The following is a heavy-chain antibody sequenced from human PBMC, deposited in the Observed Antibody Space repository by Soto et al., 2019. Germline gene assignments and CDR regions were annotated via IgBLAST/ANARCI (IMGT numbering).Heavy chain of an antibody. CDR1: GGSISSYY. Sequence: PSETLSLTCTVSGGSISSYYWSWIRQPPGKGLEWIGYIYYSGSTNYNPSLKSRVTISVDTSKNQFSLKLSSVIVADTAVYYCAREAASFFDYWGQGTLVTVSS. CDR2: IYYSGST. V-gene: IGHV4-59*01. D-gene: IGHD2-2*01. CDR3: AREAASFFDY. J-gene: IGHJ4*02.